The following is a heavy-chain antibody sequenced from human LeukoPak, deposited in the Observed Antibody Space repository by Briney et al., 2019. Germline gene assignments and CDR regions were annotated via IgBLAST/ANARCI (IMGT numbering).Heavy chain of an antibody. V-gene: IGHV4-38-2*02. CDR3: ARDRLNWNPEWFDP. D-gene: IGHD1-1*01. Sequence: PSETLSLICTVSGYSISSGYYWGWIRQPPGKGLEWIGSIYHSGSTYYNPSLKSRVTISVDTSKNQFSLKLSSVTAADTAVYYCARDRLNWNPEWFDPWGQGTLVTVSS. CDR1: GYSISSGYY. J-gene: IGHJ5*02. CDR2: IYHSGST.